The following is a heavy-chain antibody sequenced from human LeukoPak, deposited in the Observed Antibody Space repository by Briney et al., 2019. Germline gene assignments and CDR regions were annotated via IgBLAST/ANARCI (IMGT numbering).Heavy chain of an antibody. CDR3: AREGRTVRGVILDY. J-gene: IGHJ4*02. V-gene: IGHV4-31*03. CDR2: IYYSGST. CDR1: DGSISSGGYY. D-gene: IGHD3-10*02. Sequence: SETLSLTCTVSDGSISSGGYYWSWIRQHPGKGLEWIGYIYYSGSTYYNPSLKSRVTISVDTSKNQFSLKLSSVTAADTAVYYCAREGRTVRGVILDYWGQGTLVTVSS.